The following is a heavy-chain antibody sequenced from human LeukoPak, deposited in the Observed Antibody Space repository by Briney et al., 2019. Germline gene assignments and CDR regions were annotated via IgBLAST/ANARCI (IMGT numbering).Heavy chain of an antibody. CDR3: AKENPVGGTNYFDY. V-gene: IGHV3-30*04. D-gene: IGHD1-26*01. Sequence: PGRSLRLSCVASGFTFSTYAIHWVRQAPGKGLEWVAVVSKDGNTKYYAGSVKGRFTISRDNSKNTLSLQMNSLRAEDTAVYYCAKENPVGGTNYFDYWGQGTLVTVPS. CDR2: VSKDGNTK. CDR1: GFTFSTYA. J-gene: IGHJ4*02.